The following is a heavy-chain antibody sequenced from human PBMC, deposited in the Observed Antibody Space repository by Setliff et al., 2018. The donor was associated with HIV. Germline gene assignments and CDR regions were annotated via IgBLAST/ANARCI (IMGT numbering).Heavy chain of an antibody. CDR2: INHRGST. CDR1: GGSISSGYY. J-gene: IGHJ4*02. Sequence: SETLSLTCTVSGGSISSGYYWNWIRQPPGKGLEWIGEINHRGSTNYNPSLKSRVTMSVDTSKNQFSLKLNSVTAADTAVYYCAAASSWDPLLDYWGQGTLVTVSS. CDR3: AAASSWDPLLDY. D-gene: IGHD6-13*01. V-gene: IGHV4-34*01.